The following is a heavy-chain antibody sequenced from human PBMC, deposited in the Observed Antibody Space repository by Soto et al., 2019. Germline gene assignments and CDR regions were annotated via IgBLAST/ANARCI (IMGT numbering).Heavy chain of an antibody. CDR3: ARDKEDIVVSDPENWFDP. D-gene: IGHD5-12*01. V-gene: IGHV1-18*01. CDR1: GYTFTSYG. Sequence: ASVKVSCKASGYTFTSYGISWVRQAPGQGLEWMGWISAYNGNTNYAQKLQGRVTMTTDTSTSTAYMELRSLRSDDTAVYYCARDKEDIVVSDPENWFDPWAQRTLVTVSS. J-gene: IGHJ5*02. CDR2: ISAYNGNT.